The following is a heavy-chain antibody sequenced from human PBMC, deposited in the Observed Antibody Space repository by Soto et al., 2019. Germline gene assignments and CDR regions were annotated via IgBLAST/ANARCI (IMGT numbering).Heavy chain of an antibody. CDR2: INPSGGST. CDR1: GYTFTSYY. CDR3: ARDFSGSEYSGYDQDPDY. Sequence: GASVKVSCKASGYTFTSYYMHWVRQAPGQGLEWMGIINPSGGSTSYAQKFQGRVTMTRDTSTSTVYMELSSLRSEDTAVYYCARDFSGSEYSGYDQDPDYWGQGTLVTVSS. J-gene: IGHJ4*02. D-gene: IGHD5-12*01. V-gene: IGHV1-46*01.